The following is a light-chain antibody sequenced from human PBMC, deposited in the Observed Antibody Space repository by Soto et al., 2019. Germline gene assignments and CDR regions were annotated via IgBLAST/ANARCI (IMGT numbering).Light chain of an antibody. CDR1: SSNNGAGYP. CDR3: QSYDSSLSRRWV. Sequence: QSVLTQPPSVSGAPGQRVTISCTGSSSNNGAGYPVHWYQQLPGTAPKLLVAGNRPSGVPDRFSVSKSGASASLAITGLQAEDEADYYCQSYDSSLSRRWVFGGGTKLTVL. J-gene: IGLJ3*02. V-gene: IGLV1-40*01. CDR2: G.